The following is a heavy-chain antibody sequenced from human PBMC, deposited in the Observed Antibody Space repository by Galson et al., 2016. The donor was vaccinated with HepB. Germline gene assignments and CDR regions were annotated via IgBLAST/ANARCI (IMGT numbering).Heavy chain of an antibody. D-gene: IGHD3-10*01. CDR2: INSHGSST. CDR3: ARNVVLRFGELYWYFDL. Sequence: SLRLSCAASGFTFSSHWMHWVRQAPGKGLVWVSRINSHGSSTSYADSVKGRFTISRDNAKNTLYLQMNGLRAEDTAVYYCARNVVLRFGELYWYFDLGGRGTLVTVSS. CDR1: GFTFSSHW. J-gene: IGHJ2*01. V-gene: IGHV3-74*01.